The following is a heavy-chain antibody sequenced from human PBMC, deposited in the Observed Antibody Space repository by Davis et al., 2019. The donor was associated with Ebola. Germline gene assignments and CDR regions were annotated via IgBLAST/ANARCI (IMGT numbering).Heavy chain of an antibody. J-gene: IGHJ4*02. Sequence: ASVKVSCKASGYTFTSYGISWVRQAPGQGLEWMGWISAYNGNTNYAQKLQGRVTMTTDTSTSTAYMELRSLRSDDTAVYYCARVGDIVVVPAAAHLDYWGQGTLVTVSS. CDR3: ARVGDIVVVPAAAHLDY. D-gene: IGHD2-2*01. CDR1: GYTFTSYG. CDR2: ISAYNGNT. V-gene: IGHV1-18*01.